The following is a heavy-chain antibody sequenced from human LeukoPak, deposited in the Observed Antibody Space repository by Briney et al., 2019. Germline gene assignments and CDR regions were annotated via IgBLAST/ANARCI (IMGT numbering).Heavy chain of an antibody. J-gene: IGHJ4*02. CDR3: ARHTYYYGSGSTPSYYFDY. CDR2: INHSGST. D-gene: IGHD3-10*01. Sequence: PSETLSLTCAVYGGSFSGYYWSWIRQPPGKGLEWIGEINHSGSTNYNPSLKSRVTISVDTSKNQFSLKLSSVTAADTAVYYCARHTYYYGSGSTPSYYFDYWGQGTLVTVSS. CDR1: GGSFSGYY. V-gene: IGHV4-34*01.